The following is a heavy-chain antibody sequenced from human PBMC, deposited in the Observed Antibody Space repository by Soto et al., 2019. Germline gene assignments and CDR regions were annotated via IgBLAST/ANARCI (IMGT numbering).Heavy chain of an antibody. Sequence: PGGSLRLSCAASGFTVSSNYMSWVRQAPGKGLEWVSVIYSGGSTYYADSVKGRFTISRHNSKNTLYLQMNSLRAEDTAVYYCARDVTRNYDFWSGYPTAYMDVWAKGTTVTVSS. CDR3: ARDVTRNYDFWSGYPTAYMDV. CDR1: GFTVSSNY. CDR2: IYSGGST. V-gene: IGHV3-53*04. J-gene: IGHJ6*03. D-gene: IGHD3-3*01.